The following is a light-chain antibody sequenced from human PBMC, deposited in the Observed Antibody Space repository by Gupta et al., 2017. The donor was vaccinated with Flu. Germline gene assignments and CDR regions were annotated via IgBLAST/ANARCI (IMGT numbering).Light chain of an antibody. CDR2: RND. Sequence: QSVLPHPPSASGTPGQRVSISCSRSTSNIGSNFVFWYQQFPRAAPKLLIYRNDQRPSGVPDRFSGSRSGTSSSLAISGLRSDDEAHYYCATWDDSLSEWVFGGGTKVTVL. V-gene: IGLV1-47*01. CDR3: ATWDDSLSEWV. CDR1: TSNIGSNF. J-gene: IGLJ3*02.